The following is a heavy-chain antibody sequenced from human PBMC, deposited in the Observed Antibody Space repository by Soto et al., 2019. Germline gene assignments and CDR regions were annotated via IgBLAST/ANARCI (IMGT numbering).Heavy chain of an antibody. CDR1: GFSFSADGVG. V-gene: IGHV2-5*02. D-gene: IGHD2-2*01. Sequence: SGPTLVNPTQTLTLTCIRSGFSFSADGVGVGWIRQPPGKTLEWLALIYWDDDTRYRPSLKSRLTITKDSSKNQVVLTMTNMDPLDTATYYCAHAFGGTSWPNDAFDVWGQGTVVTVSS. CDR2: IYWDDDT. J-gene: IGHJ3*01. CDR3: AHAFGGTSWPNDAFDV.